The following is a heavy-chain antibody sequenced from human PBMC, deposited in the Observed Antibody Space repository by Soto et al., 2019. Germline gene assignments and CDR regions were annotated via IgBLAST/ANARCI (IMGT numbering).Heavy chain of an antibody. J-gene: IGHJ5*01. CDR2: IFSSGST. CDR1: GGSITDYS. V-gene: IGHV4-4*07. D-gene: IGHD2-21*02. Sequence: SETLSLTCTVSGGSITDYSWVWIRQPAGKGLEWIGRIFSSGSTNYNPSLKGRITMSLDTSKNQFSLKLNSATATDTAVYFCARDQGVVVTADNWFDSWGQGILVTVSS. CDR3: ARDQGVVVTADNWFDS.